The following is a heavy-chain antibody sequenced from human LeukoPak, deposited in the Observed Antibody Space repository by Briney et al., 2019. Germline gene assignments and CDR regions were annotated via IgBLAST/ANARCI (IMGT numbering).Heavy chain of an antibody. CDR2: ISGSGGST. CDR1: GFTFSSYW. D-gene: IGHD4-11*01. CDR3: ANPPTVTSSDY. Sequence: GGSLRLSCAASGFTFSSYWMNWVRQAPGKGLEWVSSISGSGGSTYYADSVKGRFTISRDNSKNTLYLQMNSLRAEDTAVYYCANPPTVTSSDYWGQGTLVTVSS. V-gene: IGHV3-23*01. J-gene: IGHJ4*02.